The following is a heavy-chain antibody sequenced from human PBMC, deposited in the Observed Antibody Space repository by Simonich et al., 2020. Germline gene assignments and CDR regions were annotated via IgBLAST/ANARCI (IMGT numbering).Heavy chain of an antibody. CDR1: GYTFTGYY. V-gene: IGHV1-2*02. CDR3: ARVPRWTGDDAFDI. D-gene: IGHD7-27*01. Sequence: QVQLVQSGAEVKKPGASVKVSCKASGYTFTGYYMHWVRQAPGQGLEWMGWINPNSGGTNYAQKLQGRVTMTRDTAISTAYMELSRLRSDDTAVYYCARVPRWTGDDAFDIWGQGTMVTVSS. J-gene: IGHJ3*02. CDR2: INPNSGGT.